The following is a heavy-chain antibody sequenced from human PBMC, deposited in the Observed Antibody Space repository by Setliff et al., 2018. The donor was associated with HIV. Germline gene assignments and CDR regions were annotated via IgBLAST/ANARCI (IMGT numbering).Heavy chain of an antibody. V-gene: IGHV1-18*01. CDR1: GYTLTNYG. D-gene: IGHD2-8*02. CDR2: ISADNGDT. Sequence: ASVKVSCKASGYTLTNYGISWVRQAPGQGLEWMRWISADNGDTNYPQKLQGRVTMTTDTSTSTAYMELRSLRSDDTAVYYCARVIDYGVLYWSYYMDVWGKGTTVTVSS. CDR3: ARVIDYGVLYWSYYMDV. J-gene: IGHJ6*03.